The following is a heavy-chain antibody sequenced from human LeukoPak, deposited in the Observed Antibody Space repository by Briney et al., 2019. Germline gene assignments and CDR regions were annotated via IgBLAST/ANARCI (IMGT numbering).Heavy chain of an antibody. CDR2: IYHSEST. J-gene: IGHJ4*02. V-gene: IGHV4-30-2*06. D-gene: IGHD4-17*01. CDR1: GGSISSGGYF. Sequence: PSQTLSLTCSVSGGSISSGGYFWSWLRQSPGRGLEWIGYIYHSESTDYNPSLKSRVIISVARAKNHFSLNLTSVTAADTAVYYCARVSGDYGVKIFDSWGQGTLVTVSS. CDR3: ARVSGDYGVKIFDS.